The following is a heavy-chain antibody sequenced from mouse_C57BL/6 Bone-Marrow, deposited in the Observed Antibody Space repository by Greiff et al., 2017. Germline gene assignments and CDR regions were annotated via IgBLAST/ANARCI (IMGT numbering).Heavy chain of an antibody. V-gene: IGHV5-4*01. CDR3: AREPY. CDR2: ISDGGSYT. J-gene: IGHJ2*01. CDR1: GFTFSSYA. Sequence: EVMLVEPGGGLVKPGGSLKLSCAASGFTFSSYAMSWVRQTPEKRLEWVATISDGGSYTYYPDNVQGRFTISRDNAKNNLYLQMSHLKSEDTAMYYCAREPYWGQGTTLTVSS.